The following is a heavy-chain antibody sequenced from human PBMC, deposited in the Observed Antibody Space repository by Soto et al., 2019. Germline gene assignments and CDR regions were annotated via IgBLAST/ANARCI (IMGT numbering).Heavy chain of an antibody. CDR1: GFTFSSYH. J-gene: IGHJ4*02. Sequence: GGSLRLSCAASGFTFSSYHMNWVRQAPGKGLEWVSSITSSGVYYRDSVKGRFTISGDNAKNSLYLQMNSLRAEDTAVYYCARDPSGSGPDFGYWGQGILVTVSS. D-gene: IGHD3-10*01. CDR2: ITSSGV. CDR3: ARDPSGSGPDFGY. V-gene: IGHV3-21*01.